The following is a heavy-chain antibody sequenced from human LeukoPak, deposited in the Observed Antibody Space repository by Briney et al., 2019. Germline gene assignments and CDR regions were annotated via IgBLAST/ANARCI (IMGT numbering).Heavy chain of an antibody. CDR3: ARESPIVVVPAAVVYYYYYGMDV. CDR1: GGTFSSYA. J-gene: IGHJ6*04. CDR2: IIPIFGTA. D-gene: IGHD2-2*01. V-gene: IGHV1-69*13. Sequence: SVKVSCKASGGTFSSYAISWVRQAPGQGLEWMGGIIPIFGTANYAQKFQGRVTITADESTSTAYMELSSLRSEDTAVYYCARESPIVVVPAAVVYYYYYGMDVWGKGTTVTVSS.